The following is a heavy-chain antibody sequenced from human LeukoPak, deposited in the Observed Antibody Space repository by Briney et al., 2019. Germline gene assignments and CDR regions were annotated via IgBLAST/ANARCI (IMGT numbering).Heavy chain of an antibody. V-gene: IGHV1-69*05. CDR3: ARDPDYYDSSGYYDY. Sequence: SVKVSCKASGGTFSSYAISWVRQAPGQGLEWMGRIIPIFGTANYAQKFQGRVTITTGESTSTAYMELSSLRSEDTAVYYCARDPDYYDSSGYYDYWGQGTLVTVSS. D-gene: IGHD3-22*01. CDR1: GGTFSSYA. J-gene: IGHJ4*02. CDR2: IIPIFGTA.